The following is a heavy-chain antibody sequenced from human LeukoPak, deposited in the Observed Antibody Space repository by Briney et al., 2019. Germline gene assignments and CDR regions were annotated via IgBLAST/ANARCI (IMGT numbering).Heavy chain of an antibody. D-gene: IGHD5-24*01. CDR1: GFTFGDYA. Sequence: PGGSLRLSCTASGFTFGDYAMSWVRQAPGKGLEWVGFIRSKAYGGTTEYAASVKGRFTISRDDSKSIAYLQMNSLKTEDTAVYCCTTSSRGWLQPYYYYYMDVWGKGTTVTISS. CDR2: IRSKAYGGTT. V-gene: IGHV3-49*04. J-gene: IGHJ6*03. CDR3: TTSSRGWLQPYYYYYMDV.